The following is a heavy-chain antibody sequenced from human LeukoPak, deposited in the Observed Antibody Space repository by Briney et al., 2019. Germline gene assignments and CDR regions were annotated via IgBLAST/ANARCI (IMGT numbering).Heavy chain of an antibody. D-gene: IGHD3/OR15-3a*01. Sequence: PSQTLSLTCAVSGGSISSGGYSWSWIRQPPGKGLKWIGYIYHSGSTYYNPSLKSRVTMSVDRSKNQFSLKLSSVTAADTAVYYCARVDPSKGYGMDVWGQGTTVTVSS. CDR1: GGSISSGGYS. CDR3: ARVDPSKGYGMDV. J-gene: IGHJ6*02. V-gene: IGHV4-30-2*01. CDR2: IYHSGST.